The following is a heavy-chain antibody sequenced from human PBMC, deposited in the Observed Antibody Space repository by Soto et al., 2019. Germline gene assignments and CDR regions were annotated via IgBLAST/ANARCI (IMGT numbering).Heavy chain of an antibody. CDR2: IKQDGSEK. CDR1: GFTFSSYW. J-gene: IGHJ5*02. V-gene: IGHV3-7*03. CDR3: ALTTVTTTQGWFDP. Sequence: GSLRLSCAASGFTFSSYWMSWVRQAPGKGLEWVANIKQDGSEKYYVDSVKGRFTISRDNAKNSLYLQMNSLRAEDTAVYYCALTTVTTTQGWFDPWGQGTLVTVSS. D-gene: IGHD4-17*01.